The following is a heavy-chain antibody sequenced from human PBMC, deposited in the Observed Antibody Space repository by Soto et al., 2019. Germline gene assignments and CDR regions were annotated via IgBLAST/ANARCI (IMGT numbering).Heavy chain of an antibody. Sequence: SETLSLTCTVSGGSISSYYWSWIRQPPGKXLEWIGYIYYSGSTNYNPSLKSRVTISVDTSKNQFSLKLSSVTAADTAVYYCARDCTGGDCYSARSDAFDIWGQGTMVTVSS. J-gene: IGHJ3*02. CDR2: IYYSGST. V-gene: IGHV4-59*01. CDR1: GGSISSYY. CDR3: ARDCTGGDCYSARSDAFDI. D-gene: IGHD2-21*02.